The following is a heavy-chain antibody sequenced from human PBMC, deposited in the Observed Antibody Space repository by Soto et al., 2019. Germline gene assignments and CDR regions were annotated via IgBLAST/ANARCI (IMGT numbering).Heavy chain of an antibody. Sequence: EVQLLESGGGLVQPGGFLRLSCAASGLTSSNYAMSWVRQAPGKGLEWVSSIGGRGDITYYAESVQGRFTISRDISKNALYLHMNSLRVDDMAIYYCANYYDSSGYPHGFFQHWGQGTLVTVSS. CDR2: IGGRGDIT. CDR3: ANYYDSSGYPHGFFQH. D-gene: IGHD3-22*01. CDR1: GLTSSNYA. V-gene: IGHV3-23*01. J-gene: IGHJ1*01.